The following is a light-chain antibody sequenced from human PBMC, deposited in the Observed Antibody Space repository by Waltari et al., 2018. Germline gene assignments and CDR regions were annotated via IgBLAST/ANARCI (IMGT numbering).Light chain of an antibody. CDR1: SPNTGAGYA. J-gene: IGLJ2*01. CDR2: GNS. V-gene: IGLV1-40*01. Sequence: QSVLTQPPSVSGAPGQRVTISCTGRSPNTGAGYAVHLYQQLPGTAPKLLIYGNSNRPSGVPDRFSGSKSGTSASLAITGLQAEDEADYYCQSYDSSLSGVVFGGGTKLTVL. CDR3: QSYDSSLSGVV.